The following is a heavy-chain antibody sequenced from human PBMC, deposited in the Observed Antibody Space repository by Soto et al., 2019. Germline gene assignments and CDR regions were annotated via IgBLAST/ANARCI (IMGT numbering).Heavy chain of an antibody. V-gene: IGHV1-18*01. CDR1: GYTFTSYV. CDR2: ISAYNGNT. Sequence: ASVKVSCKASGYTFTSYVISWVRQAPGQGLEWMGWISAYNGNTNYAQKFQGWVTMTRDTSISTAYMELSRLRSDDTAVYYCAREPGEGRYFQHWGQGTLVTVSS. J-gene: IGHJ1*01. CDR3: AREPGEGRYFQH. D-gene: IGHD1-26*01.